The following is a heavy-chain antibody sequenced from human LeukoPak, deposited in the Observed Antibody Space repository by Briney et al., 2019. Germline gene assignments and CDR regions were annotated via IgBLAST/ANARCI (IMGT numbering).Heavy chain of an antibody. CDR3: ARWEYSYGYWFDP. CDR1: GGSISGYY. CDR2: TYYSGST. V-gene: IGHV4-59*01. D-gene: IGHD5-18*01. Sequence: SETLSLTCTVSGGSISGYYWNWIRQPPGKGLEWIGYTYYSGSTNYNPSLKSRVTISVDTSKNQFSLKLSSVTAADTAVYYCARWEYSYGYWFDPWGQGTLVTVSS. J-gene: IGHJ5*02.